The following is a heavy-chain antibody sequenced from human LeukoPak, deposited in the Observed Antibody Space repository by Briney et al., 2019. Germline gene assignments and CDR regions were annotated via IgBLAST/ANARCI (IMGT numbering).Heavy chain of an antibody. CDR3: ARHDHLVVPAAAVDY. V-gene: IGHV5-51*01. J-gene: IGHJ4*02. D-gene: IGHD2-2*01. Sequence: GESLKISCKGSGYSFTSYWIGWVRQMPGKGLEWMGIIYPGDYDTRYSPSFQGQVTISADKSISTAYLQWSSLKASDTAMYYCARHDHLVVPAAAVDYWGQGTLVTVSS. CDR1: GYSFTSYW. CDR2: IYPGDYDT.